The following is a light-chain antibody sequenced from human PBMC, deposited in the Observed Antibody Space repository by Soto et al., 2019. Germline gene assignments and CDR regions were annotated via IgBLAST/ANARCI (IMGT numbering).Light chain of an antibody. J-gene: IGKJ1*01. CDR1: QSVSNY. CDR3: QQRRKMPLT. Sequence: EIVLTQSPATLSLSPGERATLSCRASQSVSNYLAWYQLKSGQAPRLLIYDASNRATGIPARFSGTGSGTDFTLTITSLAAEDFAVYSCQQRRKMPLTFGDGTKVDIK. CDR2: DAS. V-gene: IGKV3-11*01.